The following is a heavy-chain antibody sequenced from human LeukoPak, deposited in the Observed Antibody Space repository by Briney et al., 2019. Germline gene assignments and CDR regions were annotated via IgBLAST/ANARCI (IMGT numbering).Heavy chain of an antibody. V-gene: IGHV3-30*04. D-gene: IGHD6-13*01. CDR1: GFTFSSYA. CDR3: AREVWQQLVQSYFDY. J-gene: IGHJ4*02. CDR2: ISYDGSNK. Sequence: GRSLRLSCAASGFTFSSYAMHWVRQAPGKGLEWVAVISYDGSNKYYADSVKGRFTISRDNSNNTLYLQMNSLRAEDTAVYYCAREVWQQLVQSYFDYWGQGTLVTVSS.